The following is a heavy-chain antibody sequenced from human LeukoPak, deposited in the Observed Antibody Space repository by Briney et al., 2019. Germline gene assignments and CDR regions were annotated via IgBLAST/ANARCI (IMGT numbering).Heavy chain of an antibody. CDR3: AREHSSGHYDFDY. CDR2: IYYSGST. CDR1: GGSISSSSYY. Sequence: PSETLSLTCTVSGGSISSSSYYWGWIRQPPGKGLEWIGSIYYSGSTYYNPSLKSRVTISVDTSKNQFSLKLSSVTAADTAVYYCAREHSSGHYDFDYWGQGTLVTVSS. V-gene: IGHV4-39*07. J-gene: IGHJ4*02. D-gene: IGHD6-19*01.